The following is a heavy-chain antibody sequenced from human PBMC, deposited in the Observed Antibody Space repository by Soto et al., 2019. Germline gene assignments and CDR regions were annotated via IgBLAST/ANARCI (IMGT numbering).Heavy chain of an antibody. V-gene: IGHV1-3*01. Sequence: GASVKVSCKASGYTFTSYAMHWVRQAPGQRLEWMGWINAGNGNTKYSQKFQGRVTITRDTSASTAYMELSSLRSEDTAVYYCAREAVAGEILYYFDYWGQGTLVTVSS. CDR3: AREAVAGEILYYFDY. D-gene: IGHD6-19*01. J-gene: IGHJ4*02. CDR1: GYTFTSYA. CDR2: INAGNGNT.